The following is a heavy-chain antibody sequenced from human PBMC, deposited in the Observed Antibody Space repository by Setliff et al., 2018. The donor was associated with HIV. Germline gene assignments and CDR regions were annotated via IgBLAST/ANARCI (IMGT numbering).Heavy chain of an antibody. Sequence: SETLSLTCAVYGGSFSGFYWSWIRQAPGKGLEWIGEINHSGKTNYNPSLKSRITLSVDTSENQFALKLASVTAADTAVYYCARDDTVVRGHIDYWGQGTLVTVSS. J-gene: IGHJ4*02. CDR1: GGSFSGFY. CDR3: ARDDTVVRGHIDY. V-gene: IGHV4-34*01. D-gene: IGHD3-10*01. CDR2: INHSGKT.